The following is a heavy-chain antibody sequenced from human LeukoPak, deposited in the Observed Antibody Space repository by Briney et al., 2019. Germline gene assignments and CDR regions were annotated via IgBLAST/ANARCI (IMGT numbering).Heavy chain of an antibody. CDR2: INSNGDST. D-gene: IGHD1-26*01. CDR1: GFTFNNYA. V-gene: IGHV3-64*01. J-gene: IGHJ4*02. CDR3: ATTGSGSYYDY. Sequence: GGSLRLSCAASGFTFNNYAMHWVRQAPGKGLEYVSAINSNGDSTYYANSVKGRFTISRDNAKNTLFLQMNSLRAEDTAVYYCATTGSGSYYDYWGQGTLVTVSS.